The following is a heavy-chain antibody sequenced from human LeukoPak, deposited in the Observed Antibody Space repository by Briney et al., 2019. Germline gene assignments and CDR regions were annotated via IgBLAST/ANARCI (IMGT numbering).Heavy chain of an antibody. CDR2: ISADNGNT. Sequence: RWASVKVSCKASGYTFTSYGISWVRQAPGQGLEWMGWISADNGNTNYAQKFQGRVTMTTETSTSTACMELRSLRSDDTAVYYCARDTPQYSSGWYYFDYWGQGTLVTVSS. D-gene: IGHD6-19*01. J-gene: IGHJ4*02. CDR3: ARDTPQYSSGWYYFDY. CDR1: GYTFTSYG. V-gene: IGHV1-18*04.